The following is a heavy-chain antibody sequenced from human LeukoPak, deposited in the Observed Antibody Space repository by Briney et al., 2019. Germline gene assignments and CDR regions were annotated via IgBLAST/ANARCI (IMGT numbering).Heavy chain of an antibody. CDR2: IYPGDSDT. D-gene: IGHD6-19*01. V-gene: IGHV5-51*01. J-gene: IGHJ5*02. CDR3: ARHGGIAVAGTGWFDP. Sequence: GESLKISCKGSGYSFTSYWIGWVRQMPGKGLEWMGIIYPGDSDTRYSPSFQGQVTISADKSISTAYLQWSSLKASDTAMYYCARHGGIAVAGTGWFDPWGQGTLVTVSS. CDR1: GYSFTSYW.